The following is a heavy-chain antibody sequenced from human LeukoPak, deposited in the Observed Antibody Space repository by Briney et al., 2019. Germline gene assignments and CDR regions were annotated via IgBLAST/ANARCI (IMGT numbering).Heavy chain of an antibody. CDR1: GFTFTTYS. CDR2: ISTRDTFI. D-gene: IGHD1-1*01. V-gene: IGHV3-21*01. J-gene: IGHJ3*01. Sequence: GSLRLSCQASGFTFTTYSMTWVRQTPGEGLEWVSSISTRDTFINYADSVKGRFTIYRDNAKNSLFLQMTSLRAEDTAMYYCARWKPRSDALDVWGKGTMVMVSS. CDR3: ARWKPRSDALDV.